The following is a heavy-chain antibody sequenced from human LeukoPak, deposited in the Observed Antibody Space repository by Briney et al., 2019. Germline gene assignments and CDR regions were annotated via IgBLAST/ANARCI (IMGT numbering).Heavy chain of an antibody. CDR3: ARDTTVTLLGY. D-gene: IGHD4-17*01. CDR1: GDSISSYY. CDR2: IYYSGST. J-gene: IGHJ4*02. Sequence: PSETLSLTCTVSGDSISSYYWSWIRQPPGKGLEWIGYIYYSGSTNYNPSLKSRVTISVDTSKNQFSLKLSSVTAADTAVYYCARDTTVTLLGYWGQGTLVTVSS. V-gene: IGHV4-59*01.